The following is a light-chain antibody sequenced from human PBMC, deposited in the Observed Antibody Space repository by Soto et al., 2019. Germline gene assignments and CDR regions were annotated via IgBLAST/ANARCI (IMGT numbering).Light chain of an antibody. CDR2: DVS. V-gene: IGLV2-14*01. J-gene: IGLJ2*01. Sequence: SALTQPASVSGSPGQSITISCTGTSSDVGGYNYVSWYQQHPGKAPKLMIYDVSNRPSGVSNRFSGSKSGNTASLTISGLQAADEADYYCSSYTSSSTFVFGGGTKLTVL. CDR1: SSDVGGYNY. CDR3: SSYTSSSTFV.